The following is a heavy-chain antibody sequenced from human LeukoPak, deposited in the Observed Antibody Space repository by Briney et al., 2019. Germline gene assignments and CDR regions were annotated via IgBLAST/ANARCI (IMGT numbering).Heavy chain of an antibody. CDR1: GFTFSSYS. Sequence: GSLRLSCAASGFTFSSYSMNWVRQAPGKGLEWVSSISSSSSYIYYADSVKGRFTISRDNAKNSLYLQMNSLRAEDTAVYYCARRLFGATSDYFDYWGQGTLVTVSS. CDR2: ISSSSSYI. V-gene: IGHV3-21*01. D-gene: IGHD1-26*01. J-gene: IGHJ4*02. CDR3: ARRLFGATSDYFDY.